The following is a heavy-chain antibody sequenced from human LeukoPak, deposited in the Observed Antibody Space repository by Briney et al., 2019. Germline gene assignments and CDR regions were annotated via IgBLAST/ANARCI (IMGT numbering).Heavy chain of an antibody. CDR1: GFSFSDYN. J-gene: IGHJ3*02. V-gene: IGHV3-21*01. Sequence: GGSLRLSCAASGFSFSDYNMIWVRQAPGKGLEWVSSISSSTSYIYYTDSVKGRFTISRDNAKNSLYLQMNSLRAEDTAVYYCARDFVDQGAFDIWGQGTMVTVSS. D-gene: IGHD3-16*02. CDR2: ISSSTSYI. CDR3: ARDFVDQGAFDI.